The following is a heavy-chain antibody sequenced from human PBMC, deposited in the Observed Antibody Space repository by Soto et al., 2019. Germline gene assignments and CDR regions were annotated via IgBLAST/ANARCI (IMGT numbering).Heavy chain of an antibody. CDR2: IKQDGSEK. Sequence: GGSLRLSCAASGFTFSSYWMSWVRQAPGKGLERVANIKQDGSEKYYVDSVKGRFTISRDNAKNSLYLQMNSLRAEDTAVYYCARETPDIVLVPAAFDPWGQGTLVTVSS. V-gene: IGHV3-7*01. D-gene: IGHD2-2*01. CDR3: ARETPDIVLVPAAFDP. CDR1: GFTFSSYW. J-gene: IGHJ5*02.